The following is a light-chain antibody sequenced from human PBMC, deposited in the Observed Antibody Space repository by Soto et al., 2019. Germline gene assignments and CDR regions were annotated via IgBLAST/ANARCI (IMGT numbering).Light chain of an antibody. CDR2: SAS. CDR3: QQYGTVPNT. J-gene: IGKJ5*01. CDR1: QRVSSNY. Sequence: EIVLTQSPGTLSLSPGERVTLSCRASQRVSSNYVAWYQQRTGQPPRLLIYSASRRANGIPDRFSGSGSGTDFTLTLSRLESEDFAVYYCQQYGTVPNTFGQGTRLEIK. V-gene: IGKV3-20*01.